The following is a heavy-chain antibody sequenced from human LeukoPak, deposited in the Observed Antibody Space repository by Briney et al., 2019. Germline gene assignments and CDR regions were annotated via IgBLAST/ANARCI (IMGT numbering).Heavy chain of an antibody. CDR2: ISAYIGNT. D-gene: IGHD6-13*01. Sequence: ASVKVSCKASGYTFTSYCISWVRQASGQGLEWMGWISAYIGNTNYAQKLQGRDTMTTDTSTSTAYMELRSQRSEDTVVYYCARDILLIAAAGKRDAFDIWGQGTMVTVSS. J-gene: IGHJ3*02. V-gene: IGHV1-18*01. CDR1: GYTFTSYC. CDR3: ARDILLIAAAGKRDAFDI.